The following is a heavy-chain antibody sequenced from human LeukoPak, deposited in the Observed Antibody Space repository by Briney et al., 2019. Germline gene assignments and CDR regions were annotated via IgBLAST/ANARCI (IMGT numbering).Heavy chain of an antibody. CDR2: ISAHSGDT. Sequence: ASVKVSCKASGYTFNDYVIHWVRQAPGQRPEWMGWISAHSGDTKYLQKFQGRVTITRDTSASTAYMELSSLRSEDTAVYYCARRSGEPGYMWFDPWGQGTLVTVSS. D-gene: IGHD3-9*01. CDR1: GYTFNDYV. V-gene: IGHV1-3*01. CDR3: ARRSGEPGYMWFDP. J-gene: IGHJ5*02.